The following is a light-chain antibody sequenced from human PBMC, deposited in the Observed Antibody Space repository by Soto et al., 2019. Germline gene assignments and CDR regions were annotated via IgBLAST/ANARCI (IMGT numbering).Light chain of an antibody. CDR1: LSISSW. J-gene: IGKJ1*01. Sequence: DIQMTQSPSTLSASVGDRVTITCRASLSISSWLAWYQQKPGKAPKLLIYDASSLESGVPSRFSGSGSGTEFTLTISSLQPDDFATYYCQQYNSYPRTFGKGPRWKSN. V-gene: IGKV1-5*01. CDR2: DAS. CDR3: QQYNSYPRT.